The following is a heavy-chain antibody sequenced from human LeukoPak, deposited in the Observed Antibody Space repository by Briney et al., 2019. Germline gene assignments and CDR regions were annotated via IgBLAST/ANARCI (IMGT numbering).Heavy chain of an antibody. D-gene: IGHD3-10*01. CDR3: AKDSRGAKIPANWFDP. V-gene: IGHV3-74*01. CDR1: GSTFSSYW. CDR2: INSDGSST. J-gene: IGHJ5*02. Sequence: GGSLRLSCAASGSTFSSYWMHWVRQAPGKGLVWVSRINSDGSSTSYADSVKGRFTISRDNAKNTLYLQMNSLRAEDTAVYYCAKDSRGAKIPANWFDPWGQGTLVTVSS.